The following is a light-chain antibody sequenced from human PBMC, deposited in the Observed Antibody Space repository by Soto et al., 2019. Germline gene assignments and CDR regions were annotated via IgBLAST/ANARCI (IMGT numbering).Light chain of an antibody. CDR2: DVS. V-gene: IGLV2-11*01. CDR3: CSYKGIYTLHD. J-gene: IGLJ1*01. Sequence: QSVLTQPRSVSGSPGQSVTISCTGTSSNVGGYNYVSWYQQHPGKVPKLLIYDVSKRPSGVPDRFSGSKSGNTASLTISGLQAEDEADYYCCSYKGIYTLHDFGTGTKV. CDR1: SSNVGGYNY.